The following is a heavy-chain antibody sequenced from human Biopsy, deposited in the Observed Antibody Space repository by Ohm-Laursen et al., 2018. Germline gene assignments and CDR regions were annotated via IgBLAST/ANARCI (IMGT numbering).Heavy chain of an antibody. D-gene: IGHD3-22*01. CDR1: GASISDYY. CDR2: IFTSGST. J-gene: IGHJ4*02. CDR3: AKGYTDYSDSSGFSYYFRY. V-gene: IGHV4-4*07. Sequence: GTLSLTWAVSGASISDYYCVWIRQPAGKGLEWIGLIFTSGSTTYNPSLRSRVTMPVDTSKNQFTLNLSSVTAADTAMYYCAKGYTDYSDSSGFSYYFRYWGQGTLVTVSS.